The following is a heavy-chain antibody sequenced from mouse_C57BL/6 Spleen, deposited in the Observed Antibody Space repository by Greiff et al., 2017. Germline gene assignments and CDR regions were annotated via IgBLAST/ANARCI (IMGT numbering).Heavy chain of an antibody. CDR3: ASRMVKEFYFDY. Sequence: EVQVVESGPGLVKPSQSLSLTCSVTGYSITSGYYWNWIRQFPGNKLEWMGYISYDGSNNYNPSLKNRISIPRDTSKNQFFLKLNSVTTEDTATYYCASRMVKEFYFDYWGQGTTLTVSS. J-gene: IGHJ2*01. CDR2: ISYDGSN. D-gene: IGHD2-2*01. V-gene: IGHV3-6*01. CDR1: GYSITSGYY.